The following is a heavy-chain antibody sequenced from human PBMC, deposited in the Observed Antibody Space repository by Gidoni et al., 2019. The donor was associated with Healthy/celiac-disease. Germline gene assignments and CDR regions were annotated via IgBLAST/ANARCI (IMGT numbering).Heavy chain of an antibody. V-gene: IGHV1-8*01. CDR2: MNPNSGNT. Sequence: QVQLVQSGAEVKKPGASVKVSCKASGYTFTSYDINWVRQATGQGLEWMGWMNPNSGNTGYAQKFQGRVTTTRNTSISTAYMELSSLRSEDTAVYYCARAPPMYYDYVWGSYRQPNWFDPWGQGTLVTVSS. CDR1: GYTFTSYD. CDR3: ARAPPMYYDYVWGSYRQPNWFDP. D-gene: IGHD3-16*01. J-gene: IGHJ5*02.